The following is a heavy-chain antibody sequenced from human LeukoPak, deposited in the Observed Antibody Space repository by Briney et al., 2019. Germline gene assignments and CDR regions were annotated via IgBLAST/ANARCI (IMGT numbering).Heavy chain of an antibody. D-gene: IGHD2-8*01. CDR3: ASGILYDVLDY. CDR2: IYPGDSDP. Sequence: GESLKISCKGSGYSFTSYWIGWVRQMPGEGLVWMGFIYPGDSDPRYSPSFPGQVTISAYKCNCTAYLQWSSLNTSDPAMYYSASGILYDVLDYWGQRTLVTVSS. J-gene: IGHJ4*02. V-gene: IGHV5-51*01. CDR1: GYSFTSYW.